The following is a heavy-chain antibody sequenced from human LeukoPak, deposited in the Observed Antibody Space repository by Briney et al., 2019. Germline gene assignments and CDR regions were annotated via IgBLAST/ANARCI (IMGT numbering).Heavy chain of an antibody. Sequence: GESLKISCKTSGYIFSDYWTAWVRQTPGKGLEWMGIIYPHDSHVKYSPSFQGHVTMSVDKSVSAAYLQWNTLKASDTATYFCTRREYNDYWTPFPFWGQGPQVTVSS. CDR2: IYPHDSHV. CDR3: TRREYNDYWTPFPF. D-gene: IGHD2/OR15-2a*01. CDR1: GYIFSDYW. J-gene: IGHJ4*02. V-gene: IGHV5-51*01.